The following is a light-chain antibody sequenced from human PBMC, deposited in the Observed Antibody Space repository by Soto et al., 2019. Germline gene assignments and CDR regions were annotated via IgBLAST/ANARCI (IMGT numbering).Light chain of an antibody. CDR2: GNS. J-gene: IGLJ2*01. CDR1: SSNIGAGYD. CDR3: QSYDSSLSGSVV. V-gene: IGLV1-40*01. Sequence: QPVVTQPPSVSGAPGQRVTISCTGSSSNIGAGYDVHWYQQLPGTAPKLLIYGNSNRPSGVPDRFSGSKSGISASLAITGLQAEDEADYYCQSYDSSLSGSVVFGGGTKLTVL.